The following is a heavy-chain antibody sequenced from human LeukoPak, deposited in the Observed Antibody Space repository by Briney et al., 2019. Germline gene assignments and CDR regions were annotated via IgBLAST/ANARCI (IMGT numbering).Heavy chain of an antibody. CDR1: GFTFSSYS. Sequence: GGSLRLSCAASGFTFSSYSMNWVRQAPGEGLEWVSSISSSSSYIYYADSVKGRFTISRDNAKNSLYLQMNSLRAEDTAVYYCAGGGRSGYHDYWGQGTLVTVSS. J-gene: IGHJ4*02. CDR2: ISSSSSYI. V-gene: IGHV3-21*01. CDR3: AGGGRSGYHDY. D-gene: IGHD3-22*01.